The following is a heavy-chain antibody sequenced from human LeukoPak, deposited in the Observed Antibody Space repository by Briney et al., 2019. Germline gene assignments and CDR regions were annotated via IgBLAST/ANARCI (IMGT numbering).Heavy chain of an antibody. J-gene: IGHJ5*02. V-gene: IGHV4-30-4*01. CDR3: ARGVRVYCSSTSCQPPRGNWFDP. CDR2: IYYSGST. CDR1: GGSISSGDYY. Sequence: PSETLSLTCTVSGGSISSGDYYWSWIRQPPGKALEWIGFIYYSGSTYYNPSLESRITISVDTSKNQFSLKLNSVSAADTAVYYCARGVRVYCSSTSCQPPRGNWFDPWGQGTLVTVS. D-gene: IGHD2-2*01.